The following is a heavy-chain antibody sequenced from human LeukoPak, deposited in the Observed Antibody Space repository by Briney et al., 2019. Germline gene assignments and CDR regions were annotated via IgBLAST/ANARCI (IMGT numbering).Heavy chain of an antibody. D-gene: IGHD1-26*01. CDR1: GFTFSSYA. CDR3: ARDGRTHWDLAFDY. CDR2: IRFDGTNK. Sequence: PGGSLRLSCAASGFTFSSYAFEWVRQVPGKGLEWVAFIRFDGTNKYYADSVKGRFSISRDNSKNTVYLQMNSLRPEDTAVYFCARDGRTHWDLAFDYWGQGTLVSVSS. V-gene: IGHV3-30*02. J-gene: IGHJ4*02.